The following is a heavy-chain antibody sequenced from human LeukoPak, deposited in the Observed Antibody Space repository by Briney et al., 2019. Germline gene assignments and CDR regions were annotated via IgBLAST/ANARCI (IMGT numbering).Heavy chain of an antibody. CDR3: ARDWSYAFDY. CDR2: ISSSSGGI. V-gene: IGHV3-48*02. Sequence: GGSLRLSCAASGFTFSSYSMNWVRLAPGEGLKWVSYISSSSGGIRYADSVKGRFTISRDNAKNSLYLQMNSLRDEDTAVYYCARDWSYAFDYWGQGILVTVSS. CDR1: GFTFSSYS. D-gene: IGHD1-26*01. J-gene: IGHJ4*02.